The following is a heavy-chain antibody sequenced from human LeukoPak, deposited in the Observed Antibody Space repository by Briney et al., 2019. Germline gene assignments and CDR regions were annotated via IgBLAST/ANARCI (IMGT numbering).Heavy chain of an antibody. CDR2: ISGSGGST. D-gene: IGHD2-2*01. CDR3: AKDRRYCSSTSCYGDFDY. V-gene: IGHV3-23*01. J-gene: IGHJ4*02. CDR1: GFAFSNYA. Sequence: GGSLRLSCAASGFAFSNYAMNWVRQAPGKGLEWVSGISGSGGSTYYADSVKGRFTISRDNSKNTLYLQMDSLRAEDTAVYYCAKDRRYCSSTSCYGDFDYWGQGTLATVSS.